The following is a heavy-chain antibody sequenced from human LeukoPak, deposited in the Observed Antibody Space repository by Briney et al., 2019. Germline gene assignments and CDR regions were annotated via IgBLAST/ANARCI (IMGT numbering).Heavy chain of an antibody. J-gene: IGHJ4*02. CDR3: AREEGKTFCGGDCSSVY. D-gene: IGHD2-21*02. CDR2: ISYDGSNK. V-gene: IGHV3-30-3*01. Sequence: GGSLRLSCAASGFTFSSYAMHWVRQAPGKGLEWVAVISYDGSNKYYADSVKGRFTISRDNSKNTLYLQMSSLRAEDTAVYYCAREEGKTFCGGDCSSVYWGQGTLVTVSS. CDR1: GFTFSSYA.